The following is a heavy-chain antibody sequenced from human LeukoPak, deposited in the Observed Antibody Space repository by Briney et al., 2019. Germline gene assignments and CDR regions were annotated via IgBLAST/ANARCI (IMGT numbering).Heavy chain of an antibody. CDR3: ARDRGSSTVGSDFDS. CDR1: GFTFTRHS. Sequence: GGSLRLSCAASGFTFTRHSMNWVRQAPGKGLEWVSFIGIWNSPIHYGDSVRGRFTISRDNAKNSVFLQMNSLRVEDTAVYYCARDRGSSTVGSDFDSWGQGTLVTVSS. V-gene: IGHV3-48*01. CDR2: IGIWNSPI. J-gene: IGHJ4*02. D-gene: IGHD1-26*01.